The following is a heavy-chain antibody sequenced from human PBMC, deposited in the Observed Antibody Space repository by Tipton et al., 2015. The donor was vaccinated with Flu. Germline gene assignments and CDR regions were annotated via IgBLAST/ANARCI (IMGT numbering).Heavy chain of an antibody. V-gene: IGHV4-59*01. D-gene: IGHD3-3*01. Sequence: TLSLTCSVSSDSINNYCWNWIRQPPGKGLEWIGYIHNSGSTNYNPSLKSRVTISVDTSKNQFSLKLTSVTAADTAVYYCARVPLSGDMDVWGQGTTVTVSS. CDR3: ARVPLSGDMDV. CDR2: IHNSGST. CDR1: SDSINNYC. J-gene: IGHJ6*02.